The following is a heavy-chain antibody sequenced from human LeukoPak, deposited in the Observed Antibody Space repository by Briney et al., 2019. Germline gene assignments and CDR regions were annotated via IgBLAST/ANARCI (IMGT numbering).Heavy chain of an antibody. V-gene: IGHV3-30*03. CDR3: ARAQVITRAFDY. Sequence: GGSLRLSCAASGLTFSSYGMHLVRQAPGKGLEWVAVISYDGSNKYYADSVKGRFTISRDNSKNTLYLQMNSLRAEDTAVYYCARAQVITRAFDYWGQGTLVTVSS. D-gene: IGHD1-14*01. CDR2: ISYDGSNK. CDR1: GLTFSSYG. J-gene: IGHJ4*02.